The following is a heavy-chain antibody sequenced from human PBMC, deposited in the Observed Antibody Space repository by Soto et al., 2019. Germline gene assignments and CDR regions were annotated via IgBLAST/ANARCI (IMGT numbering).Heavy chain of an antibody. CDR1: GGTFSSYT. D-gene: IGHD3-16*01. J-gene: IGHJ5*02. CDR2: IIPILGIA. CDR3: ARELGRVGTKRLSFDP. Sequence: ASVKVSCKASGGTFSSYTISWVRQAPGQGLEWMGRIIPILGIANYAQKFQGRVTITADKSTSTSYMELSSLSSEDTAVYYCARELGRVGTKRLSFDPWGQGTLVTVSS. V-gene: IGHV1-69*04.